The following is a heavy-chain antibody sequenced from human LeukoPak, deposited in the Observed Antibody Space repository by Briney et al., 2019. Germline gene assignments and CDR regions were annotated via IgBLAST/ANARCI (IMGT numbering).Heavy chain of an antibody. CDR1: GGSSSSSTYY. V-gene: IGHV4-39*01. CDR3: ARPPVAAPTSYFDY. J-gene: IGHJ4*02. Sequence: SETLSLTCTVSGGSSSSSTYYWGWIRQPPGKGLEWIGTIYYRGNTYYNPSLKSRITISVDTSKNQFSLNLNSVPAADTAVYYCARPPVAAPTSYFDYSGQGILVTVSS. CDR2: IYYRGNT. D-gene: IGHD6-25*01.